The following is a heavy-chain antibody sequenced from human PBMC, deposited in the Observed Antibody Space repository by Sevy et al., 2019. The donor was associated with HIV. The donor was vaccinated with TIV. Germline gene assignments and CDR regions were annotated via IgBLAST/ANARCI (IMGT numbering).Heavy chain of an antibody. D-gene: IGHD5-18*01. CDR3: VREGVGGYSYSLDC. J-gene: IGHJ4*02. CDR1: GFTLSSYG. V-gene: IGHV3-33*01. CDR2: IRYDGSNK. Sequence: GGSLRLSCVASGFTLSSYGMHWVRQAPGKGLEWVAVIRYDGSNKYYADSVKGRFTISRDNSKNTLYLQMNSLRAEDTAVYYCVREGVGGYSYSLDCWGQGTLVTVSS.